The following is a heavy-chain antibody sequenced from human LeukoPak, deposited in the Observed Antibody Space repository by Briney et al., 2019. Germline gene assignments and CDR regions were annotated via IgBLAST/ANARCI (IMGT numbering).Heavy chain of an antibody. J-gene: IGHJ4*02. CDR1: GGSISSYY. CDR2: IYYSGST. D-gene: IGHD2-15*01. V-gene: IGHV4-59*01. CDR3: ARGYCSGGSCYWVY. Sequence: PSETLSLTCTVSGGSISSYYWSWIRQPPGKGLEWIGYIYYSGSTNYNPSLKSRGTISVDTSKNQFSLKLSSVTAADTAVYYCARGYCSGGSCYWVYWGQGTLVTVSS.